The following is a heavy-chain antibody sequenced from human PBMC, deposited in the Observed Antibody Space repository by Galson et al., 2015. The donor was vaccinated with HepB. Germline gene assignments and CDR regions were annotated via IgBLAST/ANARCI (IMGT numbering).Heavy chain of an antibody. J-gene: IGHJ4*02. CDR2: IKSKTDGGTT. Sequence: SLRLSCAASGFTFSNAWMSWVRQAPGKGLEWVGRIKSKTDGGTTDYAAPVKGRFTISRDDSKNTLYLQMNSLKTEDTAVYYCTAAPLRGQRDYWGQGTLVTVSS. D-gene: IGHD3-16*01. CDR3: TAAPLRGQRDY. CDR1: GFTFSNAW. V-gene: IGHV3-15*01.